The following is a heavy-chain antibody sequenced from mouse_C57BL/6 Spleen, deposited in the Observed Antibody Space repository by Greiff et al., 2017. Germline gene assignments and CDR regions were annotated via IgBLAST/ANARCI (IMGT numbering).Heavy chain of an antibody. J-gene: IGHJ2*01. CDR2: IDPSDSYT. D-gene: IGHD3-3*01. CDR3: ARSGANLGCFDY. Sequence: VQLQQPGAELVMPGASVKLSCKASGYTFTSYWMHWVKQRPGQGLEWIGEIDPSDSYTNYNQKFKGKSTLTVDKSSSTAYMQLSSLTSEDSAVYYCARSGANLGCFDYWGQGTTLTVSS. V-gene: IGHV1-69*01. CDR1: GYTFTSYW.